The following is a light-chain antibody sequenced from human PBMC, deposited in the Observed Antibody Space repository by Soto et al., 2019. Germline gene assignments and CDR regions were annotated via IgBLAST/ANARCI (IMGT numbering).Light chain of an antibody. J-gene: IGLJ1*01. CDR3: CSNAGSYPFV. Sequence: QSALTQPRSVSGSPGQSVTISCTGTSSDVGGYNYVSWYQHHTGKAPKLMIYDVDKRPSGVPGRFSGSKSGNTASLTISGPQAEDEADYYCCSNAGSYPFVFGTGTKVTVL. V-gene: IGLV2-11*01. CDR2: DVD. CDR1: SSDVGGYNY.